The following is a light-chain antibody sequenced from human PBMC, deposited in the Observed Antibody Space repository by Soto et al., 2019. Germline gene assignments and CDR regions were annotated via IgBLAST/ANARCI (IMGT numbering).Light chain of an antibody. CDR2: GAS. J-gene: IGKJ2*01. CDR1: QSISSSY. V-gene: IGKV3-20*01. CDR3: QQYGSSPYT. Sequence: EIVLTQSPGTLSLSPGERATLSYRASQSISSSYLAWYQQKPGQAPRLLIYGASSRATGIPDRFSGSGSGTDFTLTISRLEPADFAVYSCQQYGSSPYTFGQGTKLEIK.